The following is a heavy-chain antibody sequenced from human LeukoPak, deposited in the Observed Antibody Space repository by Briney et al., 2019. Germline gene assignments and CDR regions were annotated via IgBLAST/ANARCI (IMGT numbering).Heavy chain of an antibody. D-gene: IGHD4-17*01. J-gene: IGHJ5*02. CDR2: IYYSGST. Sequence: SETLSLTCTVSGGSISSYYWSWIRQPPGKGLEWIGSIYYSGSTYYNPSLKSRVTISVDTSKNQFSLKLSSVTAADTAVYYCASSLRGLNDWFDPWGQGTLVTVSS. CDR1: GGSISSYY. CDR3: ASSLRGLNDWFDP. V-gene: IGHV4-59*05.